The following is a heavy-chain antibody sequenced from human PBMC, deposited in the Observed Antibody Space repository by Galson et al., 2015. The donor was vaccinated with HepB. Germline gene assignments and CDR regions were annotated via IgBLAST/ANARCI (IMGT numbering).Heavy chain of an antibody. V-gene: IGHV3-23*01. CDR3: ARGWELLHFDY. Sequence: SLRLSCAASGFTFSSYAMSWVRQAPGKGLEWVSAISGSGGSTYYADSVEGRFTISRDNSKNTLYLQMNSLRAEDTAVYYCARGWELLHFDYWGQGTLVTVSS. J-gene: IGHJ4*02. CDR2: ISGSGGST. D-gene: IGHD1-26*01. CDR1: GFTFSSYA.